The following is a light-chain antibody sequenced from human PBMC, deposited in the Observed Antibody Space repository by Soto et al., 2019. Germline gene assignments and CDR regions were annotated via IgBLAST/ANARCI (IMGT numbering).Light chain of an antibody. CDR2: WAS. CDR3: QQYLSPPTT. J-gene: IGKJ3*01. Sequence: DIVMTQSPDSLAVSLGERATINCKSSQSVLYSSNNKNYLAWYQQKPGQPPKLLIYWASARESGVPDRFSGSGSGADFTLTISSLQAEDVAVYYCQQYLSPPTTFGPGTKVDIK. V-gene: IGKV4-1*01. CDR1: QSVLYSSNNKNY.